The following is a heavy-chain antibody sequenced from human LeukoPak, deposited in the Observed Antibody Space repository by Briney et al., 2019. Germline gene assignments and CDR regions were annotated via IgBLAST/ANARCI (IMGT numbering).Heavy chain of an antibody. CDR3: ARERELRTEFDY. Sequence: ASVKVSCKVSGYTLTKLSMHWVGQAPGKGLEWMGWISAYNGNTNYAQKLQGRVTMTTDTSTSTAYMELRSLRSDDTAVYYCARERELRTEFDYWGQGTLVTVSS. CDR1: GYTLTKLS. V-gene: IGHV1-18*01. J-gene: IGHJ4*02. D-gene: IGHD1-26*01. CDR2: ISAYNGNT.